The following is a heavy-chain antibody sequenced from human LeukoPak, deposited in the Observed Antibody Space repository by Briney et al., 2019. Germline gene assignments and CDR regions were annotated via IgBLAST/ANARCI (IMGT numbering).Heavy chain of an antibody. Sequence: SVKVSCKASGGTFSSYAISWVRQAPGQGLEWMGGIIPIFGTANYARKFQGRVTITADESTSTAYMELSSLRSEDTAVYYCARVGVVVVPAAIRGPKDYYYGMDVWGQGTTVTVSS. CDR2: IIPIFGTA. D-gene: IGHD2-2*02. J-gene: IGHJ6*02. CDR3: ARVGVVVVPAAIRGPKDYYYGMDV. CDR1: GGTFSSYA. V-gene: IGHV1-69*13.